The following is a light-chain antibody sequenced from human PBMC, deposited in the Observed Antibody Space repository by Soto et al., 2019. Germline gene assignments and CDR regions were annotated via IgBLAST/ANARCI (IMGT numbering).Light chain of an antibody. V-gene: IGKV1-6*01. J-gene: IGKJ1*01. CDR2: GAS. Sequence: AIQMTQSPSSLSASVGDRVTISCRASQAIRNDLGWYQQKPGKAPNLLIYGASSLESGVPSRFSGSGSGPDFTLTIISLQPEDFASYYCLHDNNYPWTFGQGTKVDI. CDR3: LHDNNYPWT. CDR1: QAIRND.